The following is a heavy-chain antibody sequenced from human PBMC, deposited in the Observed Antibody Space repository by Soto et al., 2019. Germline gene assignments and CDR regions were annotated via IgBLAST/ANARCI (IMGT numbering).Heavy chain of an antibody. CDR1: GGSVRSSTYY. V-gene: IGHV4-39*01. J-gene: IGHJ4*02. Sequence: SETLSLTCTVSGGSVRSSTYYWGWIRQPPGKGLEWIASIYYSGSTHNNPSLKSRVTMSVDTYTNQFSLKLNSVTAADTAVYYCASQHYYDSSGYYVVYWGQGTLVTVSS. CDR2: IYYSGST. D-gene: IGHD3-22*01. CDR3: ASQHYYDSSGYYVVY.